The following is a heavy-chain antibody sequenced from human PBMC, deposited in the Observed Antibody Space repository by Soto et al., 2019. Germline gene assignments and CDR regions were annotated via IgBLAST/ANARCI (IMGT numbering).Heavy chain of an antibody. CDR2: INSDGRST. V-gene: IGHV3-74*01. Sequence: GGSLRLSCIASGFTFSSYWMHWVRQAPGKGLVWISRINSDGRSTSYADSVKGRFTISRDNVKNTLYLQMNSLRAEDTAVYYCARDVIEGYSYYYMDVWGKGTTVTVSS. CDR1: GFTFSSYW. J-gene: IGHJ6*03. CDR3: ARDVIEGYSYYYMDV. D-gene: IGHD2-21*01.